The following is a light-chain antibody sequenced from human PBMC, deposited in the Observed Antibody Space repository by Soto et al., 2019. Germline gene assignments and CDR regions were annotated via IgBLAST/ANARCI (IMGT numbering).Light chain of an antibody. CDR2: ETS. Sequence: DTQMTQSPSSLSASVGDRVTITCRASQNVRSYVNWYQQKPGKAPNVLIYETSTLQDGVPSRFSGDGYGTDFTLSISSLHPEDVATYYCQQTFSLPRTFGQGTKVDI. V-gene: IGKV1-39*01. CDR1: QNVRSY. J-gene: IGKJ2*02. CDR3: QQTFSLPRT.